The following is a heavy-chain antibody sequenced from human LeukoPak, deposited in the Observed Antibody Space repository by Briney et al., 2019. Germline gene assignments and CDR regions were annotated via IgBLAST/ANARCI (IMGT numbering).Heavy chain of an antibody. CDR2: IYYSGST. V-gene: IGHV4-39*02. CDR3: ATDFWSGSHYYYYGMGV. J-gene: IGHJ6*02. Sequence: PSETLSLTCTVSGGSISSSSYYWGWIRQPPGKGLEWIGSIYYSGSTYYNPSLKSRVTISVDTSKNHFSLRPSSVTAADTAVYYCATDFWSGSHYYYYGMGVWGQGTTVTVSS. D-gene: IGHD3-3*01. CDR1: GGSISSSSYY.